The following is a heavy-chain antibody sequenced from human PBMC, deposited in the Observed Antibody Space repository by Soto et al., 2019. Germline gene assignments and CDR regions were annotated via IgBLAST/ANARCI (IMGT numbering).Heavy chain of an antibody. D-gene: IGHD6-19*01. CDR2: IYYSGST. Sequence: KPSETLSLTCTVSGGSISSYYWSWIRQPPGKGLEWIGYIYYSGSTNYNPSLKSRVTISVDTSKNQFSLKLSSVTAADTAVYYCATYSSGWYGGSNWFDPWGQGTLVTVSS. V-gene: IGHV4-59*01. CDR1: GGSISSYY. CDR3: ATYSSGWYGGSNWFDP. J-gene: IGHJ5*02.